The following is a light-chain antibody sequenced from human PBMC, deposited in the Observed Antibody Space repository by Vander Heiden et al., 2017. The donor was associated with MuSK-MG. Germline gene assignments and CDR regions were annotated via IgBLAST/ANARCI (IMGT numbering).Light chain of an antibody. CDR2: GAS. Sequence: DIQMTQSPSSLSASVGDRVTITCRASQSISTYLSWYQLQPGKAPKLLIYGASSLHSGVPSRFRGSGSGTDFTLTISSLQPEDFPPYYCPQTYCTAFLTFGQGTRLELK. CDR3: PQTYCTAFLT. CDR1: QSISTY. V-gene: IGKV1-39*01. J-gene: IGKJ5*01.